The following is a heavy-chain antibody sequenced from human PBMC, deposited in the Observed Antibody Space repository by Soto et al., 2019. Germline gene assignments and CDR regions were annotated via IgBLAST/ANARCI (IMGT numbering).Heavy chain of an antibody. CDR2: ISGSGGST. Sequence: GSLRLSCAASGFTFSSYAMSWVRQAPGKGLEWVSAISGSGGSTYYADSVKGRFTISRDNSKNTLYLQMNSLRAEDTAVYYCAKDQSPYYYGSGDYGMDVWGQGTTVTVSS. D-gene: IGHD3-10*01. CDR3: AKDQSPYYYGSGDYGMDV. CDR1: GFTFSSYA. J-gene: IGHJ6*02. V-gene: IGHV3-23*01.